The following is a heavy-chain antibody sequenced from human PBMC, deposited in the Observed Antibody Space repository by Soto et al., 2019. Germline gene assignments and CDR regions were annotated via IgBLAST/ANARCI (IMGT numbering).Heavy chain of an antibody. Sequence: ASVKVSCKASGGTFSSYAIRWVRQAPGQGLEWMGGIIPIFGTANYAQKFQGRVTITADESTSTAYMELSSLRSEDTAVYYCPREQNMMATTYYFDYWGQGTLVTVS. CDR3: PREQNMMATTYYFDY. CDR1: GGTFSSYA. CDR2: IIPIFGTA. D-gene: IGHD1-26*01. V-gene: IGHV1-69*13. J-gene: IGHJ4*02.